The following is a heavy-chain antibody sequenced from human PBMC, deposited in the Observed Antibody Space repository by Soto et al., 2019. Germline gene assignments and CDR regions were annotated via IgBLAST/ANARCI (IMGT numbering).Heavy chain of an antibody. Sequence: EVQLWESGGGLVQPGGSLRLSCAASGFSFSTYAMTWVRQAPGKGLQWVSAISGGGSNTHYADSVKGRFTISRDNSKKLLNLQMNSLRAEDTAIYYCAKFSAASVYDISSAPDYWGQGTLVTVSS. J-gene: IGHJ4*02. D-gene: IGHD3-9*01. V-gene: IGHV3-23*01. CDR3: AKFSAASVYDISSAPDY. CDR1: GFSFSTYA. CDR2: ISGGGSNT.